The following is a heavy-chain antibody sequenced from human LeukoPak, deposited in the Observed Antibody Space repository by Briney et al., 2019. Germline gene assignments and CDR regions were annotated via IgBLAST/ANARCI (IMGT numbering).Heavy chain of an antibody. Sequence: SETLSLTCTVSGGSISSSSYYWGWVRQPPGKGLEGIGSIYYSGSTYYNPSLKSRVTISVDTSKNQFSLKLSSVTAADTAVYYCARSRGYSSSYRIYYFDYWGQGTLVTVSS. CDR1: GGSISSSSYY. D-gene: IGHD6-6*01. CDR2: IYYSGST. V-gene: IGHV4-39*01. J-gene: IGHJ4*02. CDR3: ARSRGYSSSYRIYYFDY.